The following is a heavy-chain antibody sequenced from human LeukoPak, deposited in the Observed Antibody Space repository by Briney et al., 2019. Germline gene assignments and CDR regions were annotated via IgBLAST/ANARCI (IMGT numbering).Heavy chain of an antibody. CDR1: DGSISGYY. Sequence: PSETLSLTCTVSDGSISGYYWGWIRQAPGRGLEWIAYIHYTGINNYNPSLKSRAAISVDTSTNQFSLKLTSVTAADTAIYYCARHITNSGSAFDLWGRGTLVTVSS. CDR3: ARHITNSGSAFDL. J-gene: IGHJ2*01. D-gene: IGHD3-10*01. V-gene: IGHV4-59*08. CDR2: IHYTGIN.